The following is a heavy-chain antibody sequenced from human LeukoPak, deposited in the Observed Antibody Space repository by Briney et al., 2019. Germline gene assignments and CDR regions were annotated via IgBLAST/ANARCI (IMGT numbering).Heavy chain of an antibody. CDR2: INHSGST. J-gene: IGHJ6*03. D-gene: IGHD3-10*01. Sequence: PSGTLSLTCAVYGGSFSGYYWSWIRQPPGKGLEWIGEINHSGSTNYNPSLKSRVTISVDTSKNQFSLKLSSVTAADTAVYYCARGHYYYGSGEPHYYYMDVWGKGTTVTVSS. CDR1: GGSFSGYY. CDR3: ARGHYYYGSGEPHYYYMDV. V-gene: IGHV4-34*01.